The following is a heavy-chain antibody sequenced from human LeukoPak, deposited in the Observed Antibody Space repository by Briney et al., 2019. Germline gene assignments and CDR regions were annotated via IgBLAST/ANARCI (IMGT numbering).Heavy chain of an antibody. D-gene: IGHD3-10*01. CDR2: ISGSGGST. Sequence: GGSLRLSCAASGFTFSSYAMSWVRQAPGKGLEWVSAISGSGGSTYYADSVKGRFTISRDNSKNTLYLQMNSLRGEDTAVYYCAKDRRITMVRGDGTFDYSGQGTLVTVSS. CDR3: AKDRRITMVRGDGTFDY. V-gene: IGHV3-23*01. J-gene: IGHJ4*02. CDR1: GFTFSSYA.